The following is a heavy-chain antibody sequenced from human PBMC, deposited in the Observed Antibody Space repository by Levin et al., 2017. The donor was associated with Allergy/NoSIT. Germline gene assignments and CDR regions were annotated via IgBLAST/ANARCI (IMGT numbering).Heavy chain of an antibody. J-gene: IGHJ3*02. V-gene: IGHV3-74*01. CDR3: SRGGRYSKDALDI. CDR1: GFTFIDHW. Sequence: PGGSLRLSCAASGFTFIDHWIHWVRQAPGKGLVWVSRINSDGSGTGYADSVRGRFTISRDNARNTLYLQMNSLRAEDTAVYYCSRGGRYSKDALDIWGQGTMVTVSS. D-gene: IGHD1-26*01. CDR2: INSDGSGT.